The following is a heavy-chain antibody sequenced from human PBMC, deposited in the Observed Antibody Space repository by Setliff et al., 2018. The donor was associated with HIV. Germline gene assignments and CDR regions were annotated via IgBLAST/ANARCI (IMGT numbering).Heavy chain of an antibody. CDR1: GYTFTSYA. D-gene: IGHD2-2*01. V-gene: IGHV1-3*01. CDR3: ARGRGYCSSHGCFYYYMDV. J-gene: IGHJ6*03. Sequence: ASVKVSCKASGYTFTSYAMHWVRQAPGQRLGWMGWINAGNGNTNYAQKFQGRVTMTRDTSSRTAYMELSRLRSDDTAVYFCARGRGYCSSHGCFYYYMDVWAEGTTVTVSS. CDR2: INAGNGNT.